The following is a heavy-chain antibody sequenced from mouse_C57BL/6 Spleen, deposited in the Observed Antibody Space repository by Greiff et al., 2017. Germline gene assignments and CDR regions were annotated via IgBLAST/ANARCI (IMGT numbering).Heavy chain of an antibody. Sequence: LVESGAELVRPGASVKLSCKASGYTFTDYYINWVKQRPGQGLEWIARIYPGSGNTYYNEKFKGKATLTAEKSSSTAYMQLSSLTSEDSAVYFCARSGDAMDYWGQGTSVTVSS. V-gene: IGHV1-76*01. CDR3: ARSGDAMDY. CDR1: GYTFTDYY. CDR2: IYPGSGNT. J-gene: IGHJ4*01.